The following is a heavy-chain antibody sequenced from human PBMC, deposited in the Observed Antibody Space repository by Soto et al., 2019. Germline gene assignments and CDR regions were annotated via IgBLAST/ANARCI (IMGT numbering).Heavy chain of an antibody. V-gene: IGHV3-53*01. CDR3: TRALPNFETTGHYIDY. J-gene: IGHJ4*02. D-gene: IGHD2-8*02. Sequence: PGGSLRLSCSSSGLTVSNHYMTWVGQSPGKGLEWVSVIYSGGSRYYADSVKGRFAISRDHSKNTLYLQMNSLTAEDTAVYYCTRALPNFETTGHYIDYWGQIPLVPFS. CDR1: GLTVSNHY. CDR2: IYSGGSR.